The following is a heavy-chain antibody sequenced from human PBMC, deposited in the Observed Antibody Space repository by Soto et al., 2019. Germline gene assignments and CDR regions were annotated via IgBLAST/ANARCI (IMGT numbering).Heavy chain of an antibody. CDR3: AKEMGPTWKAFDY. CDR2: ISGSGGSA. Sequence: EVQLLESGGGLVQPGGSLRLSCVASGFTFSSYDMNWVRQAPWKGLEWVSVISGSGGSAYYADFVRGRFTTSRDNSKNTVYVQMKSLRAEERAVYYGAKEMGPTWKAFDYWGQGTLATVFS. J-gene: IGHJ4*02. CDR1: GFTFSSYD. V-gene: IGHV3-23*01. D-gene: IGHD1-1*01.